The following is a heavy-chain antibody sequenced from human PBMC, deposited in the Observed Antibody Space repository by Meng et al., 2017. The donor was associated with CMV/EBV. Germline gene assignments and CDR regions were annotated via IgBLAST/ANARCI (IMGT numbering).Heavy chain of an antibody. CDR2: IKQDGSEK. V-gene: IGHV3-7*01. J-gene: IGHJ4*02. Sequence: GESLKIPCTASGFTFSSYWMSWVRQAPGKGLEWVANIKQDGSEKYYVDSVKGRFTISRDNAKNSLYLQMNSLRAEDTAVYYCARDRIGSIDYWGQGTLVTVSS. CDR3: ARDRIGSIDY. CDR1: GFTFSSYW. D-gene: IGHD3-16*01.